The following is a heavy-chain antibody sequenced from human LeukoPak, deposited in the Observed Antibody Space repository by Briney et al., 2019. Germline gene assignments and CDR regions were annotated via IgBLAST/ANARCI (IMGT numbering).Heavy chain of an antibody. CDR2: ISYDGSNK. D-gene: IGHD3-16*02. J-gene: IGHJ4*02. CDR3: ARADYDYVWGSYRQYYFDY. V-gene: IGHV3-30*04. Sequence: GGSLRLSCAASGFTFSSYAMHWVRQAPGKGLEWVAVISYDGSNKYYADSVKGRFTISRDNSKNTLYLQMNSLRAEDTAVYYCARADYDYVWGSYRQYYFDYWGQGTLVTVSS. CDR1: GFTFSSYA.